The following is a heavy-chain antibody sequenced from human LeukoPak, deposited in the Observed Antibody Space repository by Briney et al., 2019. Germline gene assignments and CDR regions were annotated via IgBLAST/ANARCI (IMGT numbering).Heavy chain of an antibody. CDR1: GGSISSSSYY. V-gene: IGHV4-39*07. CDR2: IYYSGST. J-gene: IGHJ4*02. CDR3: ARDYGDYVFDY. Sequence: SETLSLTCTVSGGSISSSSYYWGWIRQPPGKGLEWIGSIYYSGSTYYNPSLKSRVTISVDTSKNQFSLKLSSVTAADTAVYYCARDYGDYVFDYWGQGTLVTVSS. D-gene: IGHD4-17*01.